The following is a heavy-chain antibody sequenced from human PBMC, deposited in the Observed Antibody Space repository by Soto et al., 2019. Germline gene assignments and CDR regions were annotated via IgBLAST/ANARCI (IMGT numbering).Heavy chain of an antibody. CDR1: GFTFSSYA. CDR3: ARDSDSWPFDI. CDR2: ISYDGSNK. D-gene: IGHD2-21*02. J-gene: IGHJ3*02. Sequence: QVQLVESGGGVVQPGRALRLSCAASGFTFSSYAMHWVRQAPGKGLEWVAVISYDGSNKYYEESVKGRFTISRDNSKNTLYLQMNSLRAEDTAVYYCARDSDSWPFDIWGQGTMVTVSS. V-gene: IGHV3-30-3*01.